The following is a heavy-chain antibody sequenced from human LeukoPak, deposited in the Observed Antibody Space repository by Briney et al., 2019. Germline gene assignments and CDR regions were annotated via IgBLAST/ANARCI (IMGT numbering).Heavy chain of an antibody. Sequence: PGGSLRLSCAVSGFTFRSYWMSWVRQAPGKGLEWVANIKQDGSEKYYVDSVKGRFTISRDNAKNSLYLQMNSLRAEDTAVYYCARDYILSTNNQNDAFDIWGQGTMVTVSS. V-gene: IGHV3-7*01. J-gene: IGHJ3*02. CDR3: ARDYILSTNNQNDAFDI. CDR1: GFTFRSYW. CDR2: IKQDGSEK. D-gene: IGHD3-9*01.